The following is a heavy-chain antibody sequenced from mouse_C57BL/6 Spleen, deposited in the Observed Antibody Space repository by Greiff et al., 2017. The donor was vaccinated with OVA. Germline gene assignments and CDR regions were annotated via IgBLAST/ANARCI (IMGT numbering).Heavy chain of an antibody. V-gene: IGHV1-26*01. Sequence: VQLQQSGPELVKPGASVKISCKASGYTFTDYYMNWVKQSHGKSLEWIGDINPNNGGTSYNQKFKGKATLTVDKSSSTAYMELHSLTSEDSAVYYCALIYWAMDYWGQGTSVTVSS. J-gene: IGHJ4*01. D-gene: IGHD2-1*01. CDR1: GYTFTDYY. CDR3: ALIYWAMDY. CDR2: INPNNGGT.